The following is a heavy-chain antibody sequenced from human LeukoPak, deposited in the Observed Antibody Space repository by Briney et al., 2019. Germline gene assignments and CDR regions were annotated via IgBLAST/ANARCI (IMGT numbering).Heavy chain of an antibody. V-gene: IGHV5-51*01. D-gene: IGHD2-15*01. CDR1: GYSFTSYW. CDR3: AGPTKMGVVVVAATGFDI. Sequence: GESLKISCKGSGYSFTSYWIGWVRQMPGKGLEWMGIIYPGDSDTRYSPSFQGQVTISADKSISTAYLQWGSLKASDTAMYYCAGPTKMGVVVVAATGFDIWGQGTMVTVSS. CDR2: IYPGDSDT. J-gene: IGHJ3*02.